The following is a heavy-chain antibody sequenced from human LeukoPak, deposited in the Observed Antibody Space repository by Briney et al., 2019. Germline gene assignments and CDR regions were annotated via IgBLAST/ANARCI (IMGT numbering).Heavy chain of an antibody. J-gene: IGHJ4*02. Sequence: PGGSLRLSCAASGFTFRSYAMSWVRLAPGKGLEWVSATTGSGGSTYYADSVKGRFTISRDNSKNTLYLQMNSLRAEDTAVYYCAKETYESFDYWGQGTLVTVSS. D-gene: IGHD3-3*01. CDR2: TTGSGGST. CDR3: AKETYESFDY. CDR1: GFTFRSYA. V-gene: IGHV3-23*01.